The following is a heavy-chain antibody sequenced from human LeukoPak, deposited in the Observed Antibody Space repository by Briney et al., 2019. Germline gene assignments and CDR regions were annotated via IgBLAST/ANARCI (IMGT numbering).Heavy chain of an antibody. CDR1: GYTFTSYG. CDR3: ARGGGRRYYDYVWGSNFDY. J-gene: IGHJ4*02. CDR2: ISAYNGNT. Sequence: ASVKVSCKASGYTFTSYGISWVRQAPGQGLEWMGWISAYNGNTNYAQKLQGRVTMTTDTSTSTAYMELRSLRSDDTAVYYCARGGGRRYYDYVWGSNFDYWGQGTLVTVSP. D-gene: IGHD3-16*01. V-gene: IGHV1-18*01.